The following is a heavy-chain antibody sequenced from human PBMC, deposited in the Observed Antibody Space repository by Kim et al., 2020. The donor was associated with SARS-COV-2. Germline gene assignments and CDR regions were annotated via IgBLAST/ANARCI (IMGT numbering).Heavy chain of an antibody. Sequence: SETLSLTCAVSGGSISSSNWWSWVRQPPGKGLEWIGEIYHSGSTNYNPSLKSRVTISVDKSKNQFSLKLSSVTAADTAVYYCASGGGGDYYDSSGYSYYFDYWGQGTLVTVSS. CDR2: IYHSGST. CDR3: ASGGGGDYYDSSGYSYYFDY. CDR1: GGSISSSNW. V-gene: IGHV4-4*02. D-gene: IGHD3-22*01. J-gene: IGHJ4*02.